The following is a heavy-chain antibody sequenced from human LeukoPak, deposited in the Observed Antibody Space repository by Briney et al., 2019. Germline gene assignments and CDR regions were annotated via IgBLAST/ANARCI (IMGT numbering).Heavy chain of an antibody. V-gene: IGHV3-11*04. CDR2: ISSSGSTI. Sequence: GGSLRLSCAASGFTFSDYYMSWIRQAPGEGLEWVSYISSSGSTIYYADSVKGRFTISRDNAKNSLYLQMNSLRAEDTAVYYCARYSNYYNWFDPWGQGTLVTVSS. CDR1: GFTFSDYY. J-gene: IGHJ5*02. D-gene: IGHD4-11*01. CDR3: ARYSNYYNWFDP.